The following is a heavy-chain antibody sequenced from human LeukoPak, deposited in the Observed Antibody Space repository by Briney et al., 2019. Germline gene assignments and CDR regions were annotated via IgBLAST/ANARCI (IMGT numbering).Heavy chain of an antibody. J-gene: IGHJ4*02. D-gene: IGHD2-15*01. CDR1: GGSISSSNW. V-gene: IGHV4-4*02. CDR3: ARAFLVGYSPEEYFFDY. CDR2: IHHSGTT. Sequence: SETLSLTCTVSGGSISSSNWWGWVRQPPGKGLECIGEIHHSGTTNYNPSLKNRVTISVDKSKNEFSLKLNSVTAADTAVYYCARAFLVGYSPEEYFFDYWGQGTLVTVSS.